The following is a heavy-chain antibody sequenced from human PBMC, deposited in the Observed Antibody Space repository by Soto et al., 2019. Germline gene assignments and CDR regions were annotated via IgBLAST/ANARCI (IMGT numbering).Heavy chain of an antibody. CDR2: VFHTGTT. Sequence: QMQLQESGPGLVKPSGTLSLTCAVSGDSVSSPYYWCWVRQPPGKGLEWIGEVFHTGTTSYNPSLRCRVTISMDKSNNQFSLDLSSVTAADTAVYYCARSAGWYAVHSWGPGTLVIVSS. J-gene: IGHJ4*02. V-gene: IGHV4-4*02. CDR1: GDSVSSPYY. CDR3: ARSAGWYAVHS. D-gene: IGHD6-19*01.